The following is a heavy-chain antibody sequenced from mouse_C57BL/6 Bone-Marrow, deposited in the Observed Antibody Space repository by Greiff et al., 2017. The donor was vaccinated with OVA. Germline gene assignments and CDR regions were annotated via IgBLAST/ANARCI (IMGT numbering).Heavy chain of an antibody. Sequence: EVQLVESEGGLVQPGSSMKLSCTASGFTFSDYYMAWVRQVPEKGLEWVANINYDGSSTYYLDSLKSRFIISRDNAKNILYLQMSSLKSEDTATYYCARARYDGYYPYWYFDVWGTGTTVTVSS. V-gene: IGHV5-16*01. CDR2: INYDGSST. D-gene: IGHD2-3*01. CDR3: ARARYDGYYPYWYFDV. J-gene: IGHJ1*03. CDR1: GFTFSDYY.